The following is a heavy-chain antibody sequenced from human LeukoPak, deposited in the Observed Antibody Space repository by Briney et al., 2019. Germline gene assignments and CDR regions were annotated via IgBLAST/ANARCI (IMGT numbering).Heavy chain of an antibody. J-gene: IGHJ6*03. CDR3: AREGGYSGYDPYYYYYYYMDV. V-gene: IGHV1-2*02. CDR1: GYTFNGYY. Sequence: AAVKVSCKSSGYTFNGYYMHWVRQAPGQGLEWMGWINPNNGGTKYAQNFQGRVTMTRDTSISTAYMELSSLRSEDTAVYYCAREGGYSGYDPYYYYYYYMDVWGKGTTVTVSS. D-gene: IGHD5-12*01. CDR2: INPNNGGT.